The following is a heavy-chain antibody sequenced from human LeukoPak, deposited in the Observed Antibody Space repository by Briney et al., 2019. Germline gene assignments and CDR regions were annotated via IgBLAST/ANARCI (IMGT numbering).Heavy chain of an antibody. Sequence: GGSLRLSCAASGFTFSSYGMHWVRQAPGKGLEWVAFIRDDGSNKYYADSVKGRFTISRDNSKNTLYLQMNSLRAEDTAVYYCAKDLYSSSWYLPDYWGQGTLVTVSS. V-gene: IGHV3-30*02. CDR2: IRDDGSNK. CDR3: AKDLYSSSWYLPDY. J-gene: IGHJ4*02. CDR1: GFTFSSYG. D-gene: IGHD6-13*01.